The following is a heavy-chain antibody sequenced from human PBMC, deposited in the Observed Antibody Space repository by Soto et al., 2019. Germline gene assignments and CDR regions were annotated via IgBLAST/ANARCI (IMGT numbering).Heavy chain of an antibody. Sequence: PSETLSLTCAVYGGSFSGYYWSRILQPPRKGLEWIGEINHSGSTNYNPSLKSRVTISVDTSKNQFSLKLSSVTAADTAVYYCASTYSSGWSYYYYGMDVLV. J-gene: IGHJ6*02. CDR1: GGSFSGYY. V-gene: IGHV4-34*01. D-gene: IGHD6-19*01. CDR2: INHSGST. CDR3: ASTYSSGWSYYYYGMDV.